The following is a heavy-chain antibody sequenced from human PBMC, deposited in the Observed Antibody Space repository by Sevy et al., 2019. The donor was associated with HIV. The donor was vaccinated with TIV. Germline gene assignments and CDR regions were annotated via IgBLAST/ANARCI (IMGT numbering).Heavy chain of an antibody. Sequence: ASVKVSCKTFGYTFKTYGISWVRQAPGQGLEWMGWISAYSGDTNFTQKFQGRVTMTTDTSTSTAYKELSSLRSDDTAVYFCAIDKPQGVVIIPGSMWGGVDYWGQGTVVTVSS. CDR3: AIDKPQGVVIIPGSMWGGVDY. D-gene: IGHD2-2*01. J-gene: IGHJ4*02. V-gene: IGHV1-18*01. CDR1: GYTFKTYG. CDR2: ISAYSGDT.